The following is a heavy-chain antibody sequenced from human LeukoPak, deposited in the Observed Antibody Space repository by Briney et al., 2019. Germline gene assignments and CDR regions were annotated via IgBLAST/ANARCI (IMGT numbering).Heavy chain of an antibody. CDR3: ARVGAIPNDY. J-gene: IGHJ4*02. V-gene: IGHV3-48*03. Sequence: GGSLRLSCAAPGFTFSSYEMNWVRQAPGKGLEWVSYISSSGSTIYYADSVKGRFTISRDNAKNSLYLQMNSLRAEDTTVYYCARVGAIPNDYWGQGTLVTVSS. CDR2: ISSSGSTI. D-gene: IGHD2-21*01. CDR1: GFTFSSYE.